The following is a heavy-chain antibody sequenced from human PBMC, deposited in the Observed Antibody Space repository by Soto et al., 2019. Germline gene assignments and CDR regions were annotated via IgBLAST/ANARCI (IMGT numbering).Heavy chain of an antibody. CDR1: GFTVSSYG. CDR2: IWYDGSNK. Sequence: PWGSLRLSCAASGFTVSSYGMHWVRQAPGKGLEWVAVIWYDGSNKYYADSVKGRFTISRDNSKNTLYLQMNSLRAEDTAVYYCARGDYDILTGYPDDAFDIWGQGTMLTVSS. D-gene: IGHD3-9*01. CDR3: ARGDYDILTGYPDDAFDI. J-gene: IGHJ3*02. V-gene: IGHV3-33*01.